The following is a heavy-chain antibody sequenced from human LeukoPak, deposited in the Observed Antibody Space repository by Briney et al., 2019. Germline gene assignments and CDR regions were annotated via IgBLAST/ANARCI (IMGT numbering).Heavy chain of an antibody. Sequence: PGGSLRLSCAASGFTFSSYGMNWVRQTPGKRLEWVSYISSRGDSVYYANSVKGRFTISRDNAENSLYLQMNSLRDEDTAVYYCARAMRSGYDYWGHGTLVTVSS. CDR1: GFTFSSYG. D-gene: IGHD5-12*01. CDR3: ARAMRSGYDY. V-gene: IGHV3-48*02. J-gene: IGHJ4*01. CDR2: ISSRGDSV.